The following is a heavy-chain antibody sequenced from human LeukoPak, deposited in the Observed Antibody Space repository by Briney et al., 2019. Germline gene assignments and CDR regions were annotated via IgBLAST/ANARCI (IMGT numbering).Heavy chain of an antibody. CDR1: GGSISSYY. CDR3: VRAFDI. CDR2: IYYSGST. V-gene: IGHV4-59*12. Sequence: SETLSLTCTVSGGSISSYYWNWIRQPPGKGLEWIGYIYYSGSTNYNPPLKSRVNISVDTSKNRFSLKLTSVTAADTAVYYCVRAFDIWGQGTMVTVSS. J-gene: IGHJ3*02.